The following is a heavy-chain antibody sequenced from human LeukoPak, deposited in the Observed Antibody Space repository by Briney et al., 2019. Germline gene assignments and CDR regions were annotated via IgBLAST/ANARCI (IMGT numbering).Heavy chain of an antibody. CDR2: IYYSGST. Sequence: PSETLSLICTVSGGSIRSSSYYWGWIRQPPGKGLEWIGSIYYSGSTYYNPSLKSRVTISVDTSKNQFSLKLSSVTAADTAVYYCAGRPLRYFDWLPRGYYYYYMDVWGKGTTVTISS. CDR3: AGRPLRYFDWLPRGYYYYYMDV. V-gene: IGHV4-39*07. D-gene: IGHD3-9*01. J-gene: IGHJ6*03. CDR1: GGSIRSSSYY.